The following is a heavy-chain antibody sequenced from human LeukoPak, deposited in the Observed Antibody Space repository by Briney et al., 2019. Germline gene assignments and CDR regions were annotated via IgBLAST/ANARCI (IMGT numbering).Heavy chain of an antibody. J-gene: IGHJ6*04. V-gene: IGHV3-64*01. CDR2: ISSNGDST. CDR3: ARDRPGDV. Sequence: GGSLRLSCAASGFTFSSYEMHWVHQARGKGLEYVSAISSNGDSTYYANFVKGRFIISRDNSKNTLYLQMGSLRPEDMAVYYCARDRPGDVWGEGTTVTVSS. CDR1: GFTFSSYE.